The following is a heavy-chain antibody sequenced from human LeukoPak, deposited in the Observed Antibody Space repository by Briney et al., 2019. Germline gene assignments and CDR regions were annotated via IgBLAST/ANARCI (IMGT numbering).Heavy chain of an antibody. V-gene: IGHV4-34*01. CDR2: INHSGST. D-gene: IGHD3-10*01. J-gene: IGHJ4*02. CDR3: ARVGSGSYYYPFDY. Sequence: SETLSLTCAVYGGSFSGYYWSWIRQPPGKGLEWIGEINHSGSTNYNPSLKSRVTISVDTSRNQFSLKLSSVTAADTAVYYCARVGSGSYYYPFDYWGQGTLVTASS. CDR1: GGSFSGYY.